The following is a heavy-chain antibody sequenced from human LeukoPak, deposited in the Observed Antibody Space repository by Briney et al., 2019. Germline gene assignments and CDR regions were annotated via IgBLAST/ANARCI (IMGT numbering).Heavy chain of an antibody. V-gene: IGHV3-66*01. CDR3: ARIRRFPNRFDP. D-gene: IGHD2-21*01. J-gene: IGHJ5*02. CDR2: IYSGGST. CDR1: GFTVSSNY. Sequence: GGSLRLSCAASGFTVSSNYMSWVREAPGKGLEWGSVIYSGGSTYYADSVKGRFTISRDNSKNTLYLQMNGLRAEDTAVYYCARIRRFPNRFDPWGQGTLVTVSS.